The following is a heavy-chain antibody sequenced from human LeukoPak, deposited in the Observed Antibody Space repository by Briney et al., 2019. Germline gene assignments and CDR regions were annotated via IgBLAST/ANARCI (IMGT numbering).Heavy chain of an antibody. J-gene: IGHJ4*02. CDR2: IYTSGTT. V-gene: IGHV4-4*07. Sequence: SETLSLTCTVSGGSISSYYWSWIRQPAGKGLEWIGRIYTSGTTNYNPSLKSRVTMSVDTSKNQFSPKMRSVTAADTAVYYCARANYDGSDYWGQGTLVTVSS. CDR1: GGSISSYY. CDR3: ARANYDGSDY. D-gene: IGHD3-22*01.